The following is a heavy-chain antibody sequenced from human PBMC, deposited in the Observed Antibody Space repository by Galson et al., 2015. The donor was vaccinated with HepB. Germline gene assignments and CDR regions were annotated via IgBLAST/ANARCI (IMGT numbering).Heavy chain of an antibody. D-gene: IGHD3-9*01. CDR1: GFTFSSYA. CDR2: ISGSGGST. V-gene: IGHV3-23*01. Sequence: SLRLSCAASGFTFSSYAMSWVRQAPGKGLEWVSAISGSGGSTYYADSVKGRFTISRDNSKNTLYLQMNSLRAEDTAVYYCAKVVPPPFSRYFDWLLGGPDYWGQGTLVTVSS. CDR3: AKVVPPPFSRYFDWLLGGPDY. J-gene: IGHJ4*02.